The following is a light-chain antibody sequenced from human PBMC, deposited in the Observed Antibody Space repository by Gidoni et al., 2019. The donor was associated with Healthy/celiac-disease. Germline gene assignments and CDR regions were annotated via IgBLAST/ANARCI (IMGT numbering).Light chain of an antibody. CDR3: SSYTSSRTRVV. CDR2: DVS. Sequence: QSALTQPASVSGSPGQSITLSCTGTSSDVGGYNYFSWYQQHPGNAPKPMIYDVSNRPSGGSNRVSGSKSGNTASLTISGLKAEDEADYYCSSYTSSRTRVVFGGGTKLTVL. CDR1: SSDVGGYNY. V-gene: IGLV2-14*01. J-gene: IGLJ2*01.